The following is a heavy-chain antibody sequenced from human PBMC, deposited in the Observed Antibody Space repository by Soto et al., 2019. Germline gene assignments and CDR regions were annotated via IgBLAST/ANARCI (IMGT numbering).Heavy chain of an antibody. CDR2: IYYRGNT. J-gene: IGHJ4*02. CDR1: GGSISSGGYS. CDR3: AREGGGYCSGGSCQVDY. V-gene: IGHV4-30-2*03. D-gene: IGHD2-15*01. Sequence: SETLSLTCAVSGGSISSGGYSWSWIRQPPGKGLEWIGSIYYRGNTYYNPSLKSRVTISVDTSKNQFSLKLSSVTAADTVVYYCAREGGGYCSGGSCQVDYWGQGTLVTVSS.